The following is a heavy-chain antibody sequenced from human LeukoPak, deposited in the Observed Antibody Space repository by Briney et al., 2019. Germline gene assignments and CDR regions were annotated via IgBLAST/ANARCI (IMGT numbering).Heavy chain of an antibody. D-gene: IGHD3-3*01. CDR3: ARGVTIFGVVIIPTYYYYYYMDV. J-gene: IGHJ6*03. V-gene: IGHV3-21*01. Sequence: GGSLRLSCAASGFTFSSYSMNWVRQAPGKGLEWVSSISRSSSYIYYADSVKGRFTISRDNAKNSLYLQMNSLRAEDTAVYYCARGVTIFGVVIIPTYYYYYYMDVWGKGTTVTVSS. CDR2: ISRSSSYI. CDR1: GFTFSSYS.